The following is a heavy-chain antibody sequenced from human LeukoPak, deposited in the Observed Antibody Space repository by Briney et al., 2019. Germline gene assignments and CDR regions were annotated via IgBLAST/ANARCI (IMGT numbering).Heavy chain of an antibody. CDR1: GFTFS. CDR3: ARDNAHGFNSEERAPYGMEV. Sequence: GGSRRLSCVASGFTFSMSWVRQAPGKGLEGISAISGSGGRTYYADSVKGRFTISRDSSRNTLYLQMNSLRAEDTAVYYCARDNAHGFNSEERAPYGMEVWGQGTTVTVSS. CDR2: ISGSGGRT. D-gene: IGHD4-23*01. V-gene: IGHV3-23*01. J-gene: IGHJ6*02.